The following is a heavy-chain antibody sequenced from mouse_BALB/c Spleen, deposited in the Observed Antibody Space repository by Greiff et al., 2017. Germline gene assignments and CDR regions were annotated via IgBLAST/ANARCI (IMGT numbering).Heavy chain of an antibody. CDR3: TRYGNSYAMDY. Sequence: EVQLKESGGGLVQPGGSRKLSCAASGFTFSSFGMHWVRQAPEKGLEWVAYISSGSSTIYYADTVKGRFTISRDNPKNTLFLQMTSLRSEDTAMYYCTRYGNSYAMDYWGQGTSVTVSS. V-gene: IGHV5-17*02. CDR1: GFTFSSFG. CDR2: ISSGSSTI. D-gene: IGHD2-1*01. J-gene: IGHJ4*01.